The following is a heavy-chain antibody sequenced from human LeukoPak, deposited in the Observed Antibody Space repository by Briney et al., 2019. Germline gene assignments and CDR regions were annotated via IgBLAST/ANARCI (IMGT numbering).Heavy chain of an antibody. V-gene: IGHV1-2*02. CDR1: GSTFTDYY. CDR2: INPKRGVT. Sequence: ASVKVSCKASGSTFTDYYIHWMRQAPGQGLEWMGWINPKRGVTTYAQKFQGRVTMTRDTSITTAYMELTRLRFEDTTIYYCARENNYGDYGNAFDVWGQGTKVTVSS. J-gene: IGHJ3*01. D-gene: IGHD4-17*01. CDR3: ARENNYGDYGNAFDV.